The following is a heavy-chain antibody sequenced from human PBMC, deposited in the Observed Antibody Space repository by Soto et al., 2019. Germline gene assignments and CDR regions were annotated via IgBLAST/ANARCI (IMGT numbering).Heavy chain of an antibody. Sequence: ASVKVSCKASGYTFTSYAMHWVRQAPGQRLEWMGWINAGIGNTKYSQKFQGRVTITRDTSASTAFMELSSLRSEDTAVYYFARSGDTAMVANYYYYYGMDVWGQGTTVTVSS. V-gene: IGHV1-3*01. CDR1: GYTFTSYA. CDR3: ARSGDTAMVANYYYYYGMDV. D-gene: IGHD5-18*01. CDR2: INAGIGNT. J-gene: IGHJ6*02.